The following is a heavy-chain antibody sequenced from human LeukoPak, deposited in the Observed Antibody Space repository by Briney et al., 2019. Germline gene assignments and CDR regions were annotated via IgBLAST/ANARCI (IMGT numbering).Heavy chain of an antibody. CDR3: ASPYYYGSGSYHVGMDV. D-gene: IGHD3-10*01. CDR2: IIPILGIA. V-gene: IGHV1-69*04. J-gene: IGHJ6*02. CDR1: GGTFSSYA. Sequence: VASVKVSCKASGGTFSSYAISWVRQAPGQGLEWMGRIIPILGIANYAQKFQGRVTITADKSTSTAYMELSSLRSEDTAVYYCASPYYYGSGSYHVGMDVWGQGTTVTVPS.